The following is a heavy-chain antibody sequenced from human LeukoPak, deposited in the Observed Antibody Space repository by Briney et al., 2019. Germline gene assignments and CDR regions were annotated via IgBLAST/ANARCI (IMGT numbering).Heavy chain of an antibody. D-gene: IGHD3-22*01. CDR2: IYYSGST. J-gene: IGHJ3*02. V-gene: IGHV4-59*12. Sequence: SETLSLTCTVSGGSISSYYWSWIRQPPGKGLEWIGYIYYSGSTNYNPSLKSRVTISVDTSKNQFSLKLSSVTAADTAVYYCARTRRIFPRNYYDSRPDAFDIWGQGTMVTVSS. CDR1: GGSISSYY. CDR3: ARTRRIFPRNYYDSRPDAFDI.